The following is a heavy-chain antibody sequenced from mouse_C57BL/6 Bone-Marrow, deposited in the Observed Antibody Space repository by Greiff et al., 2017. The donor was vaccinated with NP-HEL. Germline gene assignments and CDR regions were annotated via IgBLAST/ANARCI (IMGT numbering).Heavy chain of an antibody. CDR1: GYTFTSYG. CDR2: IYPRSGNT. D-gene: IGHD1-1*01. J-gene: IGHJ2*01. CDR3: ARQDYYPYFDY. V-gene: IGHV1-81*01. Sequence: QVQLKESGAELARPGASVKLSCKASGYTFTSYGLSWVKQRTGQGVVWIGEIYPRSGNTYYNEKFKGKATLTADKSSSTAYMELRSLTSDDSAVYFGARQDYYPYFDYWGQGTTLTVSS.